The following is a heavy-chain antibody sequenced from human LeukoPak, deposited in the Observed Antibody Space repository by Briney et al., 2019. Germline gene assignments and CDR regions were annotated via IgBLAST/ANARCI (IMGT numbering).Heavy chain of an antibody. Sequence: GGSLRLSCAASGFSFRTYEMHWVRQAPGKGLEWVSYIGTGGNIIYYADSVKGRFTISRDNAKNSLHLQMNSLGAEDTALYYCAREGGDDAFDFWGQGTMVTVSS. V-gene: IGHV3-48*03. CDR1: GFSFRTYE. J-gene: IGHJ3*01. D-gene: IGHD3-16*01. CDR3: AREGGDDAFDF. CDR2: IGTGGNII.